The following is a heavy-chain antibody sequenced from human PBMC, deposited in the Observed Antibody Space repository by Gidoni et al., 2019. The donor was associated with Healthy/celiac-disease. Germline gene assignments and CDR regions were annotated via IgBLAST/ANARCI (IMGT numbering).Heavy chain of an antibody. CDR2: ISSSSSTI. V-gene: IGHV3-48*01. CDR3: ARGRGIAAAGTLGY. Sequence: EVQLVESGGGLVQPGGSLRLSCAASGFTFSSYSMNWVRQAPGKGLEGVSYISSSSSTIYYADSVKGRFTISRDNAKNSLYLQMNSLRAEDTAVYYCARGRGIAAAGTLGYWGQGTLVTVSS. J-gene: IGHJ4*02. CDR1: GFTFSSYS. D-gene: IGHD6-13*01.